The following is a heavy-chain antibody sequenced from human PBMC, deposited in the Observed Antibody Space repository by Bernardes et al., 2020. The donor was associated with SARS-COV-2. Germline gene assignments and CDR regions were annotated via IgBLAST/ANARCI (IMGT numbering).Heavy chain of an antibody. V-gene: IGHV1-18*04. D-gene: IGHD5-12*01. Sequence: VKVSCKASGYTFTNNGISWVRRAPGQGLEWMGWISVNNGNTAYAQKFQDRVTLTTDTSTSTVYMELTSLRSDDTAIYYCARDRWEWLQTFDYWGQGTLVTVSS. J-gene: IGHJ4*02. CDR1: GYTFTNNG. CDR3: ARDRWEWLQTFDY. CDR2: ISVNNGNT.